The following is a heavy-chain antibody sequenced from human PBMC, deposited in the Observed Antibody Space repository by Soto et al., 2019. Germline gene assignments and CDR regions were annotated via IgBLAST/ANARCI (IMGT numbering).Heavy chain of an antibody. D-gene: IGHD3-22*01. J-gene: IGHJ5*01. V-gene: IGHV4-34*01. CDR3: STRAYDTNGYYRFDP. CDR2: INHSGRV. CDR1: GGSFSGHS. Sequence: SETLSLTCAVYGGSFSGHSWTWIRQSPGKGLEWIGDINHSGRVNYSPSLKSRVTISLDTSKNQFSLTLSAVTAADTAMYYCSTRAYDTNGYYRFDPWGQGSLVTVSS.